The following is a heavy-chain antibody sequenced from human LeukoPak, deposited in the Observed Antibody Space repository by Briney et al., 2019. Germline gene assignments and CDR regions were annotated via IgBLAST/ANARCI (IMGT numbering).Heavy chain of an antibody. CDR2: IYPGDSHT. CDR1: GYSFTSYW. D-gene: IGHD2-15*01. J-gene: IGHJ5*02. Sequence: GESLKISCKGSGYSFTSYWIGWVRQMPGKGLEWMGIIYPGDSHTRYSPSFQGQVTISADKSISTAYLQWSSLKASDTAMYYCARRYCSGGSCYDPWGQGTLVTVSS. CDR3: ARRYCSGGSCYDP. V-gene: IGHV5-51*01.